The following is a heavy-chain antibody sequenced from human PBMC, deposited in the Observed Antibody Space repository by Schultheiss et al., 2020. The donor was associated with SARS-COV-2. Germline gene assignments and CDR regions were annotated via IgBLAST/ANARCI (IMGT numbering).Heavy chain of an antibody. V-gene: IGHV3-33*01. Sequence: GESLKISCAASGFTFSSYGMHWVRQAPGKGLEWVAVIWYDGSNKYYADSVKGRFTISRDNSKNTLYLQMNSLRAEDTAVYYCARDEYSGTKDAFDIWGQGTMVTVAS. D-gene: IGHD1-26*01. CDR3: ARDEYSGTKDAFDI. CDR1: GFTFSSYG. J-gene: IGHJ3*02. CDR2: IWYDGSNK.